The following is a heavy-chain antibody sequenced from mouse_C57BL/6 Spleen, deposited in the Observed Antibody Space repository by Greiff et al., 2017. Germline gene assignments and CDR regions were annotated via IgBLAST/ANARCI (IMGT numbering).Heavy chain of an antibody. CDR1: GYSFTGYY. Sequence: VQLQQSGPELVKPGASVKISCKASGYSFTGYYMNWVKQSPEKSLEWIGEINPSTGGTTYNQKFKAKATLTVDKSSSTAYMQLKSLTSEDSAVYYCARTTVVATTDYWGQGTTLTVSS. D-gene: IGHD1-1*01. J-gene: IGHJ2*01. CDR3: ARTTVVATTDY. V-gene: IGHV1-42*01. CDR2: INPSTGGT.